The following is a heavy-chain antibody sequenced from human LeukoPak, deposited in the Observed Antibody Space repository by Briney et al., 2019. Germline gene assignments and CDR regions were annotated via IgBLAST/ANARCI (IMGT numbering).Heavy chain of an antibody. V-gene: IGHV4-34*01. J-gene: IGHJ6*02. D-gene: IGHD2-21*02. CDR3: ARDSPWLVTDYYYGMDV. CDR1: GGSFSGYY. Sequence: SETLSLTCAVYGGSFSGYYWSWIRQPPGKGLEWIGEINHSGSTNYNPSLKSRVTISVDTSKNQFSLKLSSVTAADTAVYYCARDSPWLVTDYYYGMDVWGQGTTVTVSS. CDR2: INHSGST.